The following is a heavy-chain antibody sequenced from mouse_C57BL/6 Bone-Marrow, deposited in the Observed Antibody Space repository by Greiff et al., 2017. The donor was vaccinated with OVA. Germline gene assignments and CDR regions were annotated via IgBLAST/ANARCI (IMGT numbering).Heavy chain of an antibody. V-gene: IGHV1-22*01. CDR3: ARSKGHITPSPDYFDY. CDR1: GYTFTDYN. D-gene: IGHD1-2*01. J-gene: IGHJ2*01. Sequence: EVQLQESGPELVKPGASVKMSCKASGYTFTDYNMHWVKQSHGKSLEWIGYINPNNGGTSYNQKFKGKATLTVNKSSSTAYMELRSLTSEDSAVYYCARSKGHITPSPDYFDYWGQGTTLTVSS. CDR2: INPNNGGT.